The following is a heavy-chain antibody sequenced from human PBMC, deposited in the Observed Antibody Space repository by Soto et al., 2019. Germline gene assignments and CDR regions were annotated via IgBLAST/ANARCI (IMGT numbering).Heavy chain of an antibody. CDR1: GYTFTSYG. V-gene: IGHV1-18*01. D-gene: IGHD3-3*01. CDR3: ARDRTIFGVVTVSEGGGKHNWFDP. CDR2: ISAYNGNT. Sequence: QVQLVQSGAEVKKPGASVKVSCKASGYTFTSYGISWVRQAPGQGLEWMGWISAYNGNTNYAQKLQGRVTMTTDTARKLQGRATMNPETATSPAYMELGSLRSDDTAVYYCARDRTIFGVVTVSEGGGKHNWFDPWGQGTLVTVSS. J-gene: IGHJ5*02.